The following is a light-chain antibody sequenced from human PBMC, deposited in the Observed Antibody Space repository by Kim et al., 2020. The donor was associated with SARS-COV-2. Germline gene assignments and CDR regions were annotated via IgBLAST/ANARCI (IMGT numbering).Light chain of an antibody. CDR1: SRDVGGYNY. V-gene: IGLV2-14*04. J-gene: IGLJ3*02. Sequence: GQSITISCTGNSRDVGGYNYVSWYQQHPGKAPKLMIYDVSKRPSGVSNRFSGSKSGNTASLTISGLQAEDEADYYCSSYTSSSTWVFGGGTQLTVL. CDR2: DVS. CDR3: SSYTSSSTWV.